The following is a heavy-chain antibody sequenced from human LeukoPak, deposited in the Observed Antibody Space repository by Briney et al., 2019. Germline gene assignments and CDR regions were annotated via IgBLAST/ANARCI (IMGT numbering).Heavy chain of an antibody. CDR3: ARDLPRSVYFDY. CDR2: ISAYNGNT. CDR1: GGTFSSYA. Sequence: ASVKVSCKASGGTFSSYAISWVRQAPGQGLEWMGWISAYNGNTNYAKKLQGRVTMTTDTSTGTAYMELRSLRSDDTAVYYCARDLPRSVYFDYWGKGTLVTVSS. V-gene: IGHV1-18*01. D-gene: IGHD3-10*01. J-gene: IGHJ4*02.